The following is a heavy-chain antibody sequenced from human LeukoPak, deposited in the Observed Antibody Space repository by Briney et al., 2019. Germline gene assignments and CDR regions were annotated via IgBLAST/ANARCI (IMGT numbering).Heavy chain of an antibody. CDR1: GYTYNNYA. CDR3: ARAGIGFCSGGSCSPDY. D-gene: IGHD2-15*01. CDR2: INTNTGTP. J-gene: IGHJ4*02. Sequence: EASVKVSCKASGYTYNNYAVTWVRQAPGQGLEWVGWINTNTGTPTYAQAFTGRCVFSLDTSVSTAYLQIDSLKAEDTAVYYCARAGIGFCSGGSCSPDYWGQGTLVTVSS. V-gene: IGHV7-4-1*01.